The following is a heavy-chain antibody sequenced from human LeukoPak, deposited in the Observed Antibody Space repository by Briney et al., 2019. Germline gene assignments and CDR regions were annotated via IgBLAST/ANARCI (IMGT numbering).Heavy chain of an antibody. V-gene: IGHV4-61*02. Sequence: KPSETLSLTCTVSGGSISSGSYYWSWIRQPAGKGLEWIGRIYTSGSTNYNPSLKSRVTISVDTSKNQFSLKLSSVTAADTAVYYCARVTRYCSSTSCLNWFDPWGQGTLVTVSS. CDR3: ARVTRYCSSTSCLNWFDP. J-gene: IGHJ5*02. D-gene: IGHD2-2*01. CDR1: GGSISSGSYY. CDR2: IYTSGST.